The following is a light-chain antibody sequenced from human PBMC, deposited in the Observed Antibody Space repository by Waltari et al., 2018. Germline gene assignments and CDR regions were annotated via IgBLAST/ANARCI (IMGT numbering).Light chain of an antibody. Sequence: IVLTQSPATLSLSPGERATLSCRASQSISSDLAWYHQKPGQAPRLLICDRANGATGIPASFSGSGCKADFTLTIASLGPEDSAVYYCQQSYNWPRTFGQGTKVEIK. J-gene: IGKJ1*01. CDR2: DRA. CDR1: QSISSD. V-gene: IGKV3-11*01. CDR3: QQSYNWPRT.